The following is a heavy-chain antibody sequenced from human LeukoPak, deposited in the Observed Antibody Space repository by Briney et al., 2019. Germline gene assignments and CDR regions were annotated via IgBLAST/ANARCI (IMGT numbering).Heavy chain of an antibody. J-gene: IGHJ4*02. CDR2: FDPEDGET. V-gene: IGHV1-24*01. Sequence: WASVKVSCKVSGYTLTELSMHWVRQAPGKGLEWMGGFDPEDGETIYAQKFQGRVTMTEDTSTDTAYMELSSLRSEDTAVYYCARRRYSGYDYNLDYWGQGTLVTVSS. CDR1: GYTLTELS. CDR3: ARRRYSGYDYNLDY. D-gene: IGHD5-12*01.